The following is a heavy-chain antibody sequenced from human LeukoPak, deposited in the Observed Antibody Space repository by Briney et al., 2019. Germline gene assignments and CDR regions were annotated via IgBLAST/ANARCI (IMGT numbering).Heavy chain of an antibody. Sequence: ASVKVTCTASVYTFTFYYMHWVRQAPGQGLDWMGWINPNSGGTNYAQKFQGRVTMTRDTSISTVYMELSRLSSDDTAVYYCARESLYYDSSGYYYFGYWGQGTLVTVSS. V-gene: IGHV1-2*02. CDR1: VYTFTFYY. J-gene: IGHJ4*02. CDR3: ARESLYYDSSGYYYFGY. D-gene: IGHD3-22*01. CDR2: INPNSGGT.